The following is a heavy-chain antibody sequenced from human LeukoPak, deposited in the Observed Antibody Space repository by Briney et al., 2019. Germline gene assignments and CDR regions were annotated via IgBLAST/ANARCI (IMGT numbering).Heavy chain of an antibody. CDR3: AKDGGVYSSGWQLDY. J-gene: IGHJ4*02. V-gene: IGHV3-53*01. Sequence: GGSLRLSCAASGFTVSNNYMSWVRQAPGKGLEWVSVIYSGGSTYYADSVKGRFTISRDNSKNTLYLQMNSLRAEDTAVYYCAKDGGVYSSGWQLDYWGQGTLVTVSS. D-gene: IGHD6-19*01. CDR2: IYSGGST. CDR1: GFTVSNNY.